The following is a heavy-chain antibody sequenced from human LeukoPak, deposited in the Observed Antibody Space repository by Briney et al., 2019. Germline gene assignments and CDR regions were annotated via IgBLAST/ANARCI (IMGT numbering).Heavy chain of an antibody. J-gene: IGHJ6*04. CDR3: AELGITMIGGV. Sequence: GGSLRLSCAASGFTFSSYEMNWVRQAPGKGLEWVSYISSSGSTIYYADSVKGRFTISRDNAKNSLYLRMNSLRAEDTAVYYCAELGITMIGGVWGKGTTVSISS. D-gene: IGHD3-10*02. V-gene: IGHV3-48*03. CDR1: GFTFSSYE. CDR2: ISSSGSTI.